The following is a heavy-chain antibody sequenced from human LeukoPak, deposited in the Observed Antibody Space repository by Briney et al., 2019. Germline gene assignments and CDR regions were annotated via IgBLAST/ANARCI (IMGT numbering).Heavy chain of an antibody. Sequence: GGSLRLSCAASGXPFSSYSMNWVRQAPGKGLEWVSYISSSSSTIYYADSVKGRFTISRDNAKNSLYLQMNSLRDEDTAVYYCASIGWYSNEFDYWGQGPLVTVSS. V-gene: IGHV3-48*02. CDR3: ASIGWYSNEFDY. D-gene: IGHD6-19*01. CDR2: ISSSSSTI. J-gene: IGHJ4*02. CDR1: GXPFSSYS.